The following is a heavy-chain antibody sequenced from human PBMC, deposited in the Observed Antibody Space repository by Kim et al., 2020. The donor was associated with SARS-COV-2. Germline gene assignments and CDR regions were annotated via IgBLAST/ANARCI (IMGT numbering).Heavy chain of an antibody. V-gene: IGHV4-39*01. J-gene: IGHJ6*04. CDR3: ARHQYSSSWYDYYYYGMDV. D-gene: IGHD6-13*01. Sequence: SETLSLTCTVSGGSISSSSYYWGWIRQPPGKGLEWIGSIYYSGSTYYNPSLKSRVTISVDTSKNQFSLKLSSVTAADTAVYYCARHQYSSSWYDYYYYGMDVWGKGTTVTVSS. CDR1: GGSISSSSYY. CDR2: IYYSGST.